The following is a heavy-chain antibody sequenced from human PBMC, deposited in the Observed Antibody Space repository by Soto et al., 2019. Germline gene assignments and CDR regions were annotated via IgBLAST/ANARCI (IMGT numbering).Heavy chain of an antibody. D-gene: IGHD3-22*01. Sequence: GGSLRLSCVASGFTFSKYSMSWVRQAPGKGLEWVSAISGSGGATYYADSVKGRFTISRDNSKSTVYLQMNSLRAEDTAVYYCAKSYYYDGSGCLISHAFDMWGQGTMVTVSS. V-gene: IGHV3-23*01. CDR1: GFTFSKYS. J-gene: IGHJ3*02. CDR2: ISGSGGAT. CDR3: AKSYYYDGSGCLISHAFDM.